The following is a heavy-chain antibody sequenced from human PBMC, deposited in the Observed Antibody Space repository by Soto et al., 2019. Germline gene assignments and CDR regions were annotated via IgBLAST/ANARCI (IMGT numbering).Heavy chain of an antibody. V-gene: IGHV4-30-4*01. CDR2: IYYSGST. Sequence: SETLSLTCTVSGGSISSGDYYWSWIRQPPGKGLERIGYIYYSGSTYYNPSLKSRVTISVDTSKNQFSLKLSSVTAADTAVYYCAREWGQGDEIAAAGYFDYWGQGTLVTVSS. D-gene: IGHD6-13*01. CDR3: AREWGQGDEIAAAGYFDY. J-gene: IGHJ4*02. CDR1: GGSISSGDYY.